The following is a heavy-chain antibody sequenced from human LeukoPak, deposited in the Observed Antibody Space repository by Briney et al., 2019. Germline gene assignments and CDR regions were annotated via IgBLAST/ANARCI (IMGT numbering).Heavy chain of an antibody. Sequence: GGSLRLSCAASGFTFSNHGMNWVRQAPGKGLEWLSGISPRGGSTYYADSVKGRFTISRDNSKNPLYLQMNSLRAEDTAVYYCAKNMVRGVIMSSSFDYWGQGTLVTVSS. CDR2: ISPRGGST. CDR3: AKNMVRGVIMSSSFDY. D-gene: IGHD3-10*01. J-gene: IGHJ4*02. V-gene: IGHV3-23*01. CDR1: GFTFSNHG.